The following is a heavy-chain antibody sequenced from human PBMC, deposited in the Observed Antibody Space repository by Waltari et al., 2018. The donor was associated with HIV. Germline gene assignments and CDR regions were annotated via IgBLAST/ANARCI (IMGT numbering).Heavy chain of an antibody. CDR1: GGSISSGSYY. CDR3: ARAPGYYDILTGYYNPYYFDY. Sequence: QVQLQESGPGLVKPSQTLSLTCTVPGGSISSGSYYWSWIRPPAGKGPEWIGRIYTSGSTNYNPSLKSRVTISVDTSKNQFSLKLSSVTAADTAVYYCARAPGYYDILTGYYNPYYFDYWGQGTLVTVSS. J-gene: IGHJ4*02. D-gene: IGHD3-9*01. CDR2: IYTSGST. V-gene: IGHV4-61*02.